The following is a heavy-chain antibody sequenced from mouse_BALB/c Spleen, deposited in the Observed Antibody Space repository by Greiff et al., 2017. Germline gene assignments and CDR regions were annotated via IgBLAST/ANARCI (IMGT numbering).Heavy chain of an antibody. D-gene: IGHD3-3*01. Sequence: VQLQQPGAELVKPGASVKMSCKASGYTFTSYWMHWVKQRPGQGLEWIGTIDPSDSYTSYNQKFKGKATLTVDTSSSTAYMQLSSLTSEDSAVYYCTRGTRYAMDYWGQGTSVTVSS. V-gene: IGHV1S127*01. J-gene: IGHJ4*01. CDR2: IDPSDSYT. CDR1: GYTFTSYW. CDR3: TRGTRYAMDY.